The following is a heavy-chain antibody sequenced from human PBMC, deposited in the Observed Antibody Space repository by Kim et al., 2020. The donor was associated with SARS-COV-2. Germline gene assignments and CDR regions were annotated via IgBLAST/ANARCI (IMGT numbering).Heavy chain of an antibody. V-gene: IGHV3-21*01. Sequence: YADSVKGRFAISRDNAKNSLYLQMYSLSAEDTAVYYCARDRFDSGTLDPWGQGTLVTVSS. J-gene: IGHJ5*02. CDR3: ARDRFDSGTLDP. D-gene: IGHD1-26*01.